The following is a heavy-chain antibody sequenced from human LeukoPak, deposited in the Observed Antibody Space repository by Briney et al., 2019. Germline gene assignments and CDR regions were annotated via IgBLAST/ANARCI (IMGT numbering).Heavy chain of an antibody. CDR2: INHSGST. CDR3: ARAYLSLRYFDY. V-gene: IGHV4-34*01. D-gene: IGHD5-12*01. CDR1: GGSFSGYY. Sequence: SETLSLTCAVYGGSFSGYYWSWIRQPPGKGLEWIGEINHSGSTNYNPSLRSRVTISVDTSKNQFSLKLSSVTAADTAVYYCARAYLSLRYFDYWGRGTLVTVFS. J-gene: IGHJ4*02.